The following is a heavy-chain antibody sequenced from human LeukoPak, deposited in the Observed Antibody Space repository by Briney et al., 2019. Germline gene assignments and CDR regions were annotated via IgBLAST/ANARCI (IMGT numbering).Heavy chain of an antibody. D-gene: IGHD4-11*01. J-gene: IGHJ6*04. CDR1: GFTFSSYA. V-gene: IGHV3-23*01. CDR3: AKDSKGGLGVTKTMDV. CDR2: ISGSGGST. Sequence: GGSLRLPCAASGFTFSSYAMSWVRQAPGKGLEWVSAISGSGGSTYYADSVKGRFTISRDNSKNTLYLQMNSLRAEDTAVYYCAKDSKGGLGVTKTMDVWGKGTTVTVSS.